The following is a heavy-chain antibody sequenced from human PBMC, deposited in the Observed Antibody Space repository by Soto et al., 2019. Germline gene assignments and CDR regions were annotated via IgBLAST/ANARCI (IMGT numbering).Heavy chain of an antibody. J-gene: IGHJ4*02. Sequence: EVQLLESGGGLVQPGGSLRLSCAASGFTFSSYAMSWVRQAPGKGLEWVSAISGSGGSTYNEDSVKGRFTISRDNSKYTLYLQMNSLRAEDTAVYYCAKSERWLQLDYWGQGTLVTVSS. CDR3: AKSERWLQLDY. D-gene: IGHD5-12*01. V-gene: IGHV3-23*01. CDR2: ISGSGGST. CDR1: GFTFSSYA.